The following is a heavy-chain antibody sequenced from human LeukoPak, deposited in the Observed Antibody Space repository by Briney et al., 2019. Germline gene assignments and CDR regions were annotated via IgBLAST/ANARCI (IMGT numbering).Heavy chain of an antibody. CDR1: GYPFTNYD. J-gene: IGHJ6*03. D-gene: IGHD2-8*02. Sequence: RASVKVSCKASGYPFTNYDINWVRQATGQGLEWMGWMNPSSGSTAYAQKFHGRVTITRDTSISMAYMELSSLRSEDTAVYYCARGPSGRHDYYMDVWGKGTTVTVSS. CDR3: ARGPSGRHDYYMDV. CDR2: MNPSSGST. V-gene: IGHV1-8*03.